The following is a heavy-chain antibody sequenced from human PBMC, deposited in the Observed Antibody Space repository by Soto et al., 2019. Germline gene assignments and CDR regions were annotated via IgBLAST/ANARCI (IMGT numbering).Heavy chain of an antibody. D-gene: IGHD3-3*01. V-gene: IGHV1-46*01. Sequence: GASVKVSCKASGYTFTSYYMHWVRQAPGQGLEWMGIINPSGGSTNYAQKFQGRVTITRDTSTSTAYMELSSLRSEDTAVYYCAGGITIFEFRDAFDIWGQGTMVTVSS. CDR1: GYTFTSYY. CDR2: INPSGGST. J-gene: IGHJ3*02. CDR3: AGGITIFEFRDAFDI.